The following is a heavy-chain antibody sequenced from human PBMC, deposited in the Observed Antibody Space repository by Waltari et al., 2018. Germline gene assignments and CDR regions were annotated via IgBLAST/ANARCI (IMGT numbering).Heavy chain of an antibody. V-gene: IGHV3-23*01. CDR2: ISGSGGST. CDR1: GFTFSSYA. D-gene: IGHD3-22*01. J-gene: IGHJ1*01. Sequence: EVQLLESGGGLVQPGGSLRLSCAASGFTFSSYAMSWVRQAPGKGLEWVSAISGSGGSTYYADAVKGRFTISRDNSKNTLYLQMNSLIAEDTAVYYCALGTITMIVEYFQHWGQGTLVTVSS. CDR3: ALGTITMIVEYFQH.